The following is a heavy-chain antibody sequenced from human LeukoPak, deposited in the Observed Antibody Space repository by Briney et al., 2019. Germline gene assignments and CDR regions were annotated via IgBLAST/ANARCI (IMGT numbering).Heavy chain of an antibody. D-gene: IGHD6-13*01. CDR2: IIPILGIA. J-gene: IGHJ4*02. CDR1: GGTFSSYA. CDR3: ARDQGSSWYYFDY. V-gene: IGHV1-69*04. Sequence: GASVKVSCKASGGTFSSYAISWVRQAPGQGLEWMGRIIPILGIANHAQKFQGRVTITADKSTSTAYMELSSLRSEDTAVYYCARDQGSSWYYFDYRGQGTLVTVSS.